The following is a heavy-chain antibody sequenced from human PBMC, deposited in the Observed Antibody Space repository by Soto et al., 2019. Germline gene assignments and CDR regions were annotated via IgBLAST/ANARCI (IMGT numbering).Heavy chain of an antibody. CDR2: ISSSSSYI. J-gene: IGHJ4*02. V-gene: IGHV3-21*01. Sequence: EVQLVESGGGLVKPGGSLRLSCAASRFTFSSYSMNWVRQAPGKGLEWVSSISSSSSYIYYADSVKGRFTISRDNAKNSLYLQMNSLRAEDTAVYYCAILPSGINPSFDYWGQGTLVTVSS. CDR1: RFTFSSYS. D-gene: IGHD1-26*01. CDR3: AILPSGINPSFDY.